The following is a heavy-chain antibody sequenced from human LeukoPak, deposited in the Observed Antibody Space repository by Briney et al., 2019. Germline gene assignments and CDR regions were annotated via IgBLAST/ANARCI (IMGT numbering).Heavy chain of an antibody. J-gene: IGHJ4*02. CDR3: ARSPGWQGG. D-gene: IGHD6-19*01. CDR1: GGSINTDRYY. CDR2: IFYSGTT. Sequence: SETLSLTCTVPGGSINTDRYYGGWIRQPPGKGLEWLGTIFYSGTTYYNPSLQSRFTISVDTSQDQFSLKVTSLTAADPAGYFCARSPGWQGGWGPGILVTVSS. V-gene: IGHV4-39*07.